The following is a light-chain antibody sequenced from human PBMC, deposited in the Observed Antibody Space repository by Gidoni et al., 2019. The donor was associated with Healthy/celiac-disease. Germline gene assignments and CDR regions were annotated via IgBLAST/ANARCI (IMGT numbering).Light chain of an antibody. CDR2: RES. J-gene: IGLJ1*01. V-gene: IGLV3-9*01. Sequence: SYDLPQPLSVSVALVQTASITCGGNTIGSKKVHWYQQKPGQAPVLVIYRESNRPSGSPERFSVSNSGNTATLTISRAQAGEEADDYCQGWDSSTDVFGTGTKVTVL. CDR3: QGWDSSTDV. CDR1: TIGSKK.